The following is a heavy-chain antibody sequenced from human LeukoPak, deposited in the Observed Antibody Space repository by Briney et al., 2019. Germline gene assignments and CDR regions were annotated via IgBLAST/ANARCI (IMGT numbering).Heavy chain of an antibody. Sequence: PGRSLRLSCAASGFTLSSYGMHWVRQAPGEGLEWVAVIWYDGSNKYYADSVKGRFTISRDNSKNTLYLQMNSLRAEDTAVYYCAKALSIAVAGTGVLYFDYWGQGTLVTVSS. CDR1: GFTLSSYG. CDR2: IWYDGSNK. CDR3: AKALSIAVAGTGVLYFDY. J-gene: IGHJ4*02. D-gene: IGHD6-19*01. V-gene: IGHV3-33*06.